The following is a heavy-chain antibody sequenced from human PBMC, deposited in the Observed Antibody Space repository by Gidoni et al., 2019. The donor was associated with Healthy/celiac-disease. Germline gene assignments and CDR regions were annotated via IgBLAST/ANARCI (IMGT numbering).Heavy chain of an antibody. V-gene: IGHV3-21*01. CDR2: ISSSSSYI. CDR3: AMVRGVILTEFDGMDV. CDR1: GFTFSSYS. D-gene: IGHD3-10*01. J-gene: IGHJ6*02. Sequence: EVQLVESGGGLVKPGGSLRLSCAASGFTFSSYSMNWVRQAPGKGLEWVSSISSSSSYIYYADAVKGRFTISRDNAKNSLYLQMNSLRAEDTAVYYCAMVRGVILTEFDGMDVWGQGTTVTVSS.